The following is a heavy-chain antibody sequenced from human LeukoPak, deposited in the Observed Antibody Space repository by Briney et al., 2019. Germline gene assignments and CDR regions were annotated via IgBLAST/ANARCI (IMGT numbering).Heavy chain of an antibody. Sequence: SGPTLVNPTQTLTLTCTFSGFSLSSTGVAVAWIRQPPGKALEWLAVIYYSGRELYSPSLRSRLTIAKDTSKDQVVLTMTNVDPVDTATYFCAHEGYGSDNWYDAWGQGTLVTVSS. CDR1: GFSLSSTGVA. J-gene: IGHJ5*02. D-gene: IGHD3-10*01. CDR2: IYYSGRE. CDR3: AHEGYGSDNWYDA. V-gene: IGHV2-5*01.